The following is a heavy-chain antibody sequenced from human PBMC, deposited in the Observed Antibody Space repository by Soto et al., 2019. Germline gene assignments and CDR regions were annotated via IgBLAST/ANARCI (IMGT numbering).Heavy chain of an antibody. CDR1: GGSISSYY. Sequence: SETLSLTCTVSGGSISSYYWSWIRQPPGKGLECIGYIYYSGSTNYNPSLKSRVTISVDTSKNQFSLKLSSVTAADTAVYYCARVLFGRFDYWGQGTLVTVSS. CDR2: IYYSGST. CDR3: ARVLFGRFDY. D-gene: IGHD3-10*01. J-gene: IGHJ4*02. V-gene: IGHV4-59*01.